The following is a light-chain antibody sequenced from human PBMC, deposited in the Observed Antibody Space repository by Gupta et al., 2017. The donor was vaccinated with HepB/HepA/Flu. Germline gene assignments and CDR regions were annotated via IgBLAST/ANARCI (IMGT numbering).Light chain of an antibody. V-gene: IGLV1-44*01. J-gene: IGLJ2*01. CDR2: RSY. CDR3: AAWDDSLNGVV. Sequence: QSVLTQPPSASGNPGQRVAISCSGSSSDIGSNAVNWYQQLPGTAPKLLTYRSYQRPSGVPDRFSGSKSGTSASLAISGLQSEDEADFYCAAWDDSLNGVVFGGGTKLTVL. CDR1: SSDIGSNA.